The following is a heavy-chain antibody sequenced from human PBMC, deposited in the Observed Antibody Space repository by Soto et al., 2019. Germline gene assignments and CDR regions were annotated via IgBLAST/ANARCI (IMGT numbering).Heavy chain of an antibody. Sequence: GGAFRDSFAASGFTLRDNVLSWVRQAPGKVLDLVSGITGSGRDTYYAYSVKGRFTISRDKSKDMVFMQMNSLRDEDTGLYYCAIHGLDSSPSATDSWGPGPLLTISS. CDR1: GFTLRDNV. CDR2: ITGSGRDT. J-gene: IGHJ4*02. D-gene: IGHD4-4*01. V-gene: IGHV3-23*01. CDR3: AIHGLDSSPSATDS.